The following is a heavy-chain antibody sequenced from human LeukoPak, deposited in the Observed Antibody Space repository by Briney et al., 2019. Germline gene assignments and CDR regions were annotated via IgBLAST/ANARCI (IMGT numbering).Heavy chain of an antibody. Sequence: GGSLRLSCAASGFTFSSYAMSWVRQAPGKGPEWVSAISGSGGSTYYADSVKGRFTISRDNSKNTLYPQMNSLRAEDTAVYYCAKFPWLLYYFDYWGQGTLVTVSS. CDR2: ISGSGGST. V-gene: IGHV3-23*01. D-gene: IGHD5-18*01. J-gene: IGHJ4*02. CDR1: GFTFSSYA. CDR3: AKFPWLLYYFDY.